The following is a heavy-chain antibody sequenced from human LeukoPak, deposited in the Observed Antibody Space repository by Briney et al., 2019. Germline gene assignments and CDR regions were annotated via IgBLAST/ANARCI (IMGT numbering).Heavy chain of an antibody. J-gene: IGHJ4*02. D-gene: IGHD3-16*01. V-gene: IGHV3-53*01. Sequence: GGSLRLSCAASGFTFSTYGMSWVRQAPGKGLEWVSVIYSGGSTYYADSVKGRFTISRDNSKNTLYLQMNSLRAEDTAVYYCARDLADWGQGTLVTVSS. CDR3: ARDLAD. CDR1: GFTFSTYG. CDR2: IYSGGST.